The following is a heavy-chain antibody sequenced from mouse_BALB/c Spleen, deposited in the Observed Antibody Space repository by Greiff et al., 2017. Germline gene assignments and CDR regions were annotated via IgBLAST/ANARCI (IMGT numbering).Heavy chain of an antibody. D-gene: IGHD1-1*01. Sequence: QVQLQQSGAELVRPGSSVKISCKATGYTFSSYWIEWVKQRPGHGLEWIGEILPGSGSTNYNEKFKGKATFTADTSSNTAYMQLSSLTSEDSAVYYCARDYYGSRPFAYWGQGTLVTVSA. CDR3: ARDYYGSRPFAY. CDR1: GYTFSSYW. CDR2: ILPGSGST. V-gene: IGHV1-9*01. J-gene: IGHJ3*01.